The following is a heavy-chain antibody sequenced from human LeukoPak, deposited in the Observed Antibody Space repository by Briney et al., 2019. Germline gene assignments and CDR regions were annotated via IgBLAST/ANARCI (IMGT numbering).Heavy chain of an antibody. CDR3: TTLGGFWSGYHFDY. CDR1: GFTFSSYW. CDR2: INSDGSST. Sequence: GGSLRLSCAASGFTFSSYWMHWVRHAPGKGLVWVSRINSDGSSTSYADSVKGRFTITRDNAKNTLYLQMNSLKTEDTAVYYCTTLGGFWSGYHFDYWGQGTLVTVSS. V-gene: IGHV3-74*01. J-gene: IGHJ4*02. D-gene: IGHD3-3*01.